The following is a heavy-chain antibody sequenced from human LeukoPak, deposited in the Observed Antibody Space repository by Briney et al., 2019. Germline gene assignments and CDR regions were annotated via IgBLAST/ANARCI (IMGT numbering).Heavy chain of an antibody. Sequence: GGSLRLSCAASGFTFSSYGMHWVRQAPGKGLEWVSAISGSGGSTYYADSVKGRFTISRDNSKNTLYLQMNSLRAEDTAVYYCAKDQERGKGYSYGSYWGQGTLVTVSS. D-gene: IGHD5-18*01. CDR1: GFTFSSYG. V-gene: IGHV3-23*01. CDR2: ISGSGGST. J-gene: IGHJ4*02. CDR3: AKDQERGKGYSYGSY.